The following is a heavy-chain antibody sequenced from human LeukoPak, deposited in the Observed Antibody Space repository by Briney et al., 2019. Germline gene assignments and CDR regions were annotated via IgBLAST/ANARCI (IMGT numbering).Heavy chain of an antibody. V-gene: IGHV4-34*01. Sequence: SETLSLTCAVYGRSFSGYYWSWIRQPPGKGLEWIGEINHSGSTNYNPSLKSRVTISVDTSKNQFSLKLSSVTAADTAVYYCARGSSSSSLFWGQGTLVTVSS. CDR1: GRSFSGYY. CDR3: ARGSSSSSLF. CDR2: INHSGST. J-gene: IGHJ4*02. D-gene: IGHD6-6*01.